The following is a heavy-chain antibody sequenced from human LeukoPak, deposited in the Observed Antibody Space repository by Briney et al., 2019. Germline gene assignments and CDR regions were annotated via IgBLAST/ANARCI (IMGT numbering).Heavy chain of an antibody. Sequence: SVKVSCKASGGTFSSYAISWVRQAPGQGLEWMGRIIPILGIANYAQKFQGRVTVTADKSTSTAYMELSSLRSEDTAVYYCARSYYDSSGYFDYWGQGTLVTVSS. D-gene: IGHD3-22*01. V-gene: IGHV1-69*04. CDR2: IIPILGIA. CDR3: ARSYYDSSGYFDY. CDR1: GGTFSSYA. J-gene: IGHJ4*02.